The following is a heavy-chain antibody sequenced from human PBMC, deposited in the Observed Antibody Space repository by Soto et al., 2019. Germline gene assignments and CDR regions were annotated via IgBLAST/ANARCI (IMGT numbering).Heavy chain of an antibody. Sequence: EVQLVESGGGLVLPGGSLRLSCAASGFTFSRYWMHWVRQAPGKGLVWVSRISSYGSDTHYADSVKGRFTISRDNAKNTLYLQMNSLSADDTAVYYCASNYAYAEGYYLYGIDVWGQGTTVTVTS. CDR3: ASNYAYAEGYYLYGIDV. J-gene: IGHJ6*02. D-gene: IGHD3-16*01. V-gene: IGHV3-74*01. CDR2: ISSYGSDT. CDR1: GFTFSRYW.